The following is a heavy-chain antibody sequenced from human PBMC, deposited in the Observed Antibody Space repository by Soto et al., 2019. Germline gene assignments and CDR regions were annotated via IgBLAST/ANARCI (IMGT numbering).Heavy chain of an antibody. V-gene: IGHV4-34*01. J-gene: IGHJ4*02. Sequence: SETLSLTCAVYGGSFSGYYWSWIRQPPGKGLEWIGYINHSGSTNYNPSLKSRLTISVDTSKNQFSLKLSSVSAADTAVYYCARGPTRYYFDYWGQGNMVTVSS. CDR3: ARGPTRYYFDY. CDR2: INHSGST. CDR1: GGSFSGYY.